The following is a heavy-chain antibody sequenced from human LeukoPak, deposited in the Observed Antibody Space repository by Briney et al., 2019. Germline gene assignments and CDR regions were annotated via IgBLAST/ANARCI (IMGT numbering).Heavy chain of an antibody. CDR1: GFTFSSYA. J-gene: IGHJ4*02. CDR2: ISGSGGST. Sequence: GGSLRLSCAASGFTFSSYAMSWVRQAPGKGLEWVSAISGSGGSTYCADSVKGRFTISRDNSKNTLYLQMNSLRAEDTAVYYCAKVGDSSGYFDYWGQGTLVTVSS. CDR3: AKVGDSSGYFDY. D-gene: IGHD3-22*01. V-gene: IGHV3-23*01.